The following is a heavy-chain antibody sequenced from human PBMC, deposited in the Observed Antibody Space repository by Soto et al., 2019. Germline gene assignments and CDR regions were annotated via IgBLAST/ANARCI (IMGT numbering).Heavy chain of an antibody. D-gene: IGHD3-10*01. J-gene: IGHJ6*02. V-gene: IGHV3-53*01. CDR3: AIRSTPMVRGANPLYYYGMDV. CDR1: GFTVSSNY. Sequence: GGSLRLSCAASGFTVSSNYMSWVRQAPGKGLEWVSVIYSGGSTYYADSVKGRFTISRDNSKNTLYLQMNSLRAEDTAVYYCAIRSTPMVRGANPLYYYGMDVWGQGTTVTVSS. CDR2: IYSGGST.